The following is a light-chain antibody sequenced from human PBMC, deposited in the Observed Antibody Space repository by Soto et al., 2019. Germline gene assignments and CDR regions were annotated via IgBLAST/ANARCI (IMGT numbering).Light chain of an antibody. J-gene: IGKJ1*01. Sequence: DIVMTRSPDSLAVSLGERATINCKSSQSVLYSSNNKNYLAWYQQKPGQPPKLLIYWASTRYSGVPDRFSGSGSGTDFTLTISSLQAEDVAVYYCQQYYSAPWTFGQGTKVDI. CDR2: WAS. V-gene: IGKV4-1*01. CDR3: QQYYSAPWT. CDR1: QSVLYSSNNKNY.